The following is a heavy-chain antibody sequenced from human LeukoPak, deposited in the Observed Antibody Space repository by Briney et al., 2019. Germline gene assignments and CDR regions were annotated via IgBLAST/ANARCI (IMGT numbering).Heavy chain of an antibody. CDR2: IHIYRGNT. V-gene: IGHV1-18*01. CDR3: AREDYYDSGSNDY. Sequence: ASVKVSCKASGYSSTNYGISWVRQAPGQGLEWMGWIHIYRGNTNYAQKFQGRVTMTTDTSTSTVYMEVRGLRSDDTAMYYCAREDYYDSGSNDYWGQGTLVTVSS. J-gene: IGHJ4*02. D-gene: IGHD3-22*01. CDR1: GYSSTNYG.